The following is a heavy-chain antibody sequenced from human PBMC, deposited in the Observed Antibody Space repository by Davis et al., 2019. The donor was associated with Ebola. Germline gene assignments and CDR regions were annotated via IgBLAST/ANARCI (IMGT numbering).Heavy chain of an antibody. CDR2: ISAYNGNT. CDR3: ARTRDQYYDSSGYWDF. CDR1: GYTFTNNG. Sequence: ASVKVSCKASGYTFTNNGITWVRQAPGQGLEWMGWISAYNGNTNYAQKLQGRVTMTTDTSTSTAYMELRSLRSDDTAVYYCARTRDQYYDSSGYWDFWGQGALVTVSS. D-gene: IGHD3-22*01. J-gene: IGHJ4*02. V-gene: IGHV1-18*01.